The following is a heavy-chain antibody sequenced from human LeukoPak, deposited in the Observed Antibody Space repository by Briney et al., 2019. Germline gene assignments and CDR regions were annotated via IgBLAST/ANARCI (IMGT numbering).Heavy chain of an antibody. V-gene: IGHV3-23*01. Sequence: PGGSLRLSYAASGFTFSSYGMSWVRQAPGKGLEWVSAISGSGGSTYYADSVKGRFTISRDNSKNTLYLQMNSLRAEDTAVYYCAKSRPLGELSLFADFDYWGQGTLVTVSS. CDR3: AKSRPLGELSLFADFDY. D-gene: IGHD3-16*02. CDR2: ISGSGGST. J-gene: IGHJ4*02. CDR1: GFTFSSYG.